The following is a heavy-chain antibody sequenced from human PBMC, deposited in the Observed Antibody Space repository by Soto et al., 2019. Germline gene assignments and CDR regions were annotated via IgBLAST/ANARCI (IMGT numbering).Heavy chain of an antibody. CDR3: ARDTYYYDSSGAGFDY. Sequence: SQTLLLTCAISGDRVSSNSAAWNWIRQSPSRGFEWLGRTYYRSKWYNDYAVSVKSRITINPDTSKNQFSLQLNSVTPEDTAVYYCARDTYYYDSSGAGFDYWGQGTLVTVSS. J-gene: IGHJ4*02. CDR2: TYYRSKWYN. V-gene: IGHV6-1*01. CDR1: GDRVSSNSAA. D-gene: IGHD3-22*01.